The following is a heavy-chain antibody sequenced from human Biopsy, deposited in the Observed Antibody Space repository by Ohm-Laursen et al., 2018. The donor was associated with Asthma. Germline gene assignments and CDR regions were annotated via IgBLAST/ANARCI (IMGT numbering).Heavy chain of an antibody. CDR1: GFSLRTPGVG. V-gene: IGHV2-5*02. Sequence: TQTPTLTRSFSGFSLRTPGVGVGWIRQSPGKALEWLALIYWDDYNLFRPSLKRRLTITKDPSKNQVVLTMTKMDPVDSGTYYCALSQDSGFDDHSPSWFDPWGQGTLVTVSS. CDR3: ALSQDSGFDDHSPSWFDP. J-gene: IGHJ5*02. D-gene: IGHD3-9*01. CDR2: IYWDDYN.